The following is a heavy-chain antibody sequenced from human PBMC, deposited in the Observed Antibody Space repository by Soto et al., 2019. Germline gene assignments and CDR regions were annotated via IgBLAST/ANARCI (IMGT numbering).Heavy chain of an antibody. Sequence: GASVKVSCKAPADTFTSYYIHWVRQAPGHGLEWMGIINPNGGSTRFAQTFQGRITMTTDTSTSTVYMELNSLRTEDTALYLCAKVSTQHSWNDGLDSWGKGTLVTVSS. V-gene: IGHV1-46*01. J-gene: IGHJ4*02. CDR2: INPNGGST. CDR3: AKVSTQHSWNDGLDS. D-gene: IGHD1-20*01. CDR1: ADTFTSYY.